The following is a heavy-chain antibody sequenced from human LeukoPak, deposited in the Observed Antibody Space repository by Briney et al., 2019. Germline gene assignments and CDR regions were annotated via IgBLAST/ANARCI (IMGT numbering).Heavy chain of an antibody. Sequence: SVKVSCKASGGTFSSYAISWVRQAPGQGLEWMGGIIPIFGTANYAQKFQGRVTITADESTSTAYMELSSLRSEDTAVYYCARAYCSPTSCLMGGFWGQGTLVTVSS. CDR3: ARAYCSPTSCLMGGF. CDR1: GGTFSSYA. CDR2: IIPIFGTA. V-gene: IGHV1-69*01. J-gene: IGHJ4*02. D-gene: IGHD2-2*01.